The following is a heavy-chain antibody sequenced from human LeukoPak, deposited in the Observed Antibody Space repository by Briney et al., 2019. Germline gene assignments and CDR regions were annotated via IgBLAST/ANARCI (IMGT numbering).Heavy chain of an antibody. CDR1: GGSISSYY. V-gene: IGHV4-59*01. J-gene: IGHJ3*02. D-gene: IGHD2-8*01. CDR3: ALLRYCTNGVCHLDAFDI. CDR2: IYYSGST. Sequence: PSETLSLTCTVSGGSISSYYWSWIRQPPGKGLEWIGYIYYSGSTNYNPSLKSRVTISVDTSKNQFSLKLSSVTAADTAVYYCALLRYCTNGVCHLDAFDIWGQGTMVTVSS.